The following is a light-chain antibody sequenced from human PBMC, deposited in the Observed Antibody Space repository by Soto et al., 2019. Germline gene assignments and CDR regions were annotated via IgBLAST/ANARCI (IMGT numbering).Light chain of an antibody. CDR1: SSDVGSYNS. Sequence: QSALAQPASVSGSPGQSLAISCTGTSSDVGSYNSVSWYQQYPGKAPTLMIHDVSNRPSGVSDRFSGSKSGNTASLTISGLQAEDEADYNCSSFTSSSSYVFGSGTKLTVL. CDR3: SSFTSSSSYV. CDR2: DVS. J-gene: IGLJ1*01. V-gene: IGLV2-14*03.